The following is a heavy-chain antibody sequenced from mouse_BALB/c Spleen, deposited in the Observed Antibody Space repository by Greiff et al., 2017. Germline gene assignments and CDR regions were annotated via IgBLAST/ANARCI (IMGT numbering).Heavy chain of an antibody. V-gene: IGHV5-6-2*01. CDR2: INSNGGST. D-gene: IGHD4-1*01. CDR1: GFTFSSYY. J-gene: IGHJ2*01. Sequence: EVKLVESGGGLVKLGGSLKLSCAASGFTFSSYYMSWVRQTPEKRLELVAAINSNGGSTYYPDTVKGRFTISRDNAKNTLYLQMSSLKSEDTALYYCAREELGRGYFDYWGQGTTLTVSS. CDR3: AREELGRGYFDY.